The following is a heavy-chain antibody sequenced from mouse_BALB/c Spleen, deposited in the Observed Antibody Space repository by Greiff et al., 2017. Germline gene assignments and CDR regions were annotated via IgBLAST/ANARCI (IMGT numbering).Heavy chain of an antibody. V-gene: IGHV5-9-4*01. CDR1: GFTFSSYA. J-gene: IGHJ3*01. Sequence: EVQGVESGGGLVKPGGSLKLSCAASGFTFSSYAMSWVRQSPEKRLEWVAEISSGGSYTYYPDTVTGRFTISRDNAKNTLYLEMSSLRSEDTAMYYCARDPDYGHSAYWGQGTLVTVSA. CDR3: ARDPDYGHSAY. D-gene: IGHD2-1*01. CDR2: ISSGGSYT.